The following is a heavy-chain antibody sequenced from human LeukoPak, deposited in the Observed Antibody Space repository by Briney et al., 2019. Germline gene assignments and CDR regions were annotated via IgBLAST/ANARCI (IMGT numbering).Heavy chain of an antibody. J-gene: IGHJ4*02. D-gene: IGHD5-18*01. CDR1: GFTFSSYG. CDR3: AKSNEGYTAMVEFDY. V-gene: IGHV3-23*01. Sequence: GGSLRLSCAASGFTFSSYGMSWVRQAPGKGLEWVSAISGSGGSTYYADSVKGRFTISRDNSKNTLYLQMNSLRAEDTAVYYCAKSNEGYTAMVEFDYWGQGTLVTVSS. CDR2: ISGSGGST.